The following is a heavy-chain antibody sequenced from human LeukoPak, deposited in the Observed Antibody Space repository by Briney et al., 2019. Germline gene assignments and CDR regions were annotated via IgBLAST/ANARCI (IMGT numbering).Heavy chain of an antibody. D-gene: IGHD3-10*01. Sequence: PGGSLRLSCAASGFTFSGSSMNWVRQAPGKGLEWVSSISSSSTYIYYADSVKGRFTISRDNAKNSLYLQMNSLRAEDTAVYYCARVREAAAFDYWGQETLVTVSS. V-gene: IGHV3-21*01. CDR3: ARVREAAAFDY. CDR1: GFTFSGSS. J-gene: IGHJ4*02. CDR2: ISSSSTYI.